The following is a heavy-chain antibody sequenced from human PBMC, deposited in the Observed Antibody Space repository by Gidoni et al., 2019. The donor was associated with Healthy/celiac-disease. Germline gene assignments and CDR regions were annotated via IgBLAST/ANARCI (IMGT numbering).Heavy chain of an antibody. CDR1: GGSFSGYY. Sequence: QVQLQQWGAGLLKPSETLSLTCAVYGGSFSGYYWSWIRQPPGKGLEWIGEINHSGSTNYNPSLKSRVTISVDTSKNQFSLKLSSVTAADTAVYYCARGVYGYCSGGSCRKYDYWGQGTLVTVSS. V-gene: IGHV4-34*01. J-gene: IGHJ4*02. D-gene: IGHD2-15*01. CDR3: ARGVYGYCSGGSCRKYDY. CDR2: INHSGST.